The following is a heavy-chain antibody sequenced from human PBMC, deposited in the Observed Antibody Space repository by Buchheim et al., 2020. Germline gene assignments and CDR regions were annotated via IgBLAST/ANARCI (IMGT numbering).Heavy chain of an antibody. V-gene: IGHV3-23*01. Sequence: EVHLLESGGGLVQPGGSLRLSCAASGFTFTYFAMGWVRQAPGRGLEWVSSISASGHSTYFADSVKGRSTISRDNSKNTLYLQMNSLRAEDTAVYYCAKDILAVGVNFDYWGQGTL. CDR1: GFTFTYFA. CDR3: AKDILAVGVNFDY. CDR2: ISASGHST. J-gene: IGHJ4*02. D-gene: IGHD2-21*01.